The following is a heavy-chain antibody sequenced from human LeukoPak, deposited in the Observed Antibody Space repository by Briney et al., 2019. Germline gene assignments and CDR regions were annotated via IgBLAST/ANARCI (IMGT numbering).Heavy chain of an antibody. D-gene: IGHD3-16*01. J-gene: IGHJ6*02. Sequence: GGSLRLSCAASGFTFNSYWMNWARQAPGKGLEWVASINHNGNVNYYVDSVKGRFTISRDNAKNSLYLQMSNLRAEDTAVYFCARGGGLDVWGQGPRSPSP. V-gene: IGHV3-7*03. CDR2: INHNGNVN. CDR1: GFTFNSYW. CDR3: ARGGGLDV.